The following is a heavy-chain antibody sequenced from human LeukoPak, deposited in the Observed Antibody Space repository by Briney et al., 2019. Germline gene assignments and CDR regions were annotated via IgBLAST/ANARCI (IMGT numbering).Heavy chain of an antibody. D-gene: IGHD1-1*01. Sequence: GESLKISCKGSGYAFSNYWIGWVRQMPGKGLEWMGIIYPGDSDTRYSPSFRGQVTISADRSISAAYLQWSGLKASDTAMYYCASELISARSFDVWGQGTMVTVSS. CDR2: IYPGDSDT. J-gene: IGHJ3*01. CDR1: GYAFSNYW. CDR3: ASELISARSFDV. V-gene: IGHV5-51*01.